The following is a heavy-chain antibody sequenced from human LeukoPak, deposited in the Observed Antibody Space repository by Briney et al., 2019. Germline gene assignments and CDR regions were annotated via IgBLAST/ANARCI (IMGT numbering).Heavy chain of an antibody. D-gene: IGHD5-18*01. CDR1: GFTFSSYG. CDR3: AKDLGNGYLYYYYGMDV. CDR2: ISYDGSNK. J-gene: IGHJ6*02. V-gene: IGHV3-30*18. Sequence: GGSLRLPCAASGFTFSSYGMHWVRQAPGKGLEWVAVISYDGSNKYYADSVKGRFTISRDNSKNTLYLQMNSLRAEDTAVYYCAKDLGNGYLYYYYGMDVWGQGATVTVSS.